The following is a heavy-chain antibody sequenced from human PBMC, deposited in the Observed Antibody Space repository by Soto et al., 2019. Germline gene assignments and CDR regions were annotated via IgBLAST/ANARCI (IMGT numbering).Heavy chain of an antibody. J-gene: IGHJ5*02. V-gene: IGHV4-59*01. CDR2: IYYSGST. CDR3: ARESGAYCSSTSCYNWFDP. Sequence: SETLSLTCTVSGGSISSYYWSWIRQPPGKGLEWIGYIYYSGSTNYNPSLKSRVTISVDTSKNQFSLKLSSVTAADTAVYYCARESGAYCSSTSCYNWFDPWGQGTLVTVSS. D-gene: IGHD2-2*01. CDR1: GGSISSYY.